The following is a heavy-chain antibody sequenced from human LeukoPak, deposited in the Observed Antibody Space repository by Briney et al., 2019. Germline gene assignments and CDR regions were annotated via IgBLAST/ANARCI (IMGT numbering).Heavy chain of an antibody. D-gene: IGHD6-19*01. V-gene: IGHV3-33*01. Sequence: PGGSRRPSWAGLGFTYITNAMHWVRQPPGKGLGGGGFIWSDGSNKEYADSVKGRFTISRDNSKNTLYLEMNSLRVEDTAVYYCARDPPSSGWALDYWGQGIVVTVSS. CDR2: IWSDGSNK. J-gene: IGHJ4*02. CDR3: ARDPPSSGWALDY. CDR1: GFTYITNA.